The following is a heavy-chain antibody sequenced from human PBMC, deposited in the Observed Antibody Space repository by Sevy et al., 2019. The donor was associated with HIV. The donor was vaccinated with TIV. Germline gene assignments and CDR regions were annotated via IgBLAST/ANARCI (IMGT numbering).Heavy chain of an antibody. V-gene: IGHV3-23*01. CDR3: ARPTPRIAPSSAAFFDY. CDR2: INGRGGSA. CDR1: GFTFSSFA. J-gene: IGHJ4*02. Sequence: GGSLRLSCAASGFTFSSFAMSWVRHIPGKGLEWVSTINGRGGSAYYADSVKGRFTLSRDNSNNTVFLQMNRLRDEDTVVYYCARPTPRIAPSSAAFFDYWGPGTLVTVSS. D-gene: IGHD1-26*01.